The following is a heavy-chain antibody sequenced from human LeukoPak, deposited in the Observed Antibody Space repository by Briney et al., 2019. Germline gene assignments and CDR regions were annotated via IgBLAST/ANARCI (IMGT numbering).Heavy chain of an antibody. V-gene: IGHV3-23*01. J-gene: IGHJ4*02. CDR3: AKGGRQQLVHYYFDY. Sequence: GGSLRLSCAASGFTFSSYAMSWVRQAPGKGLEWVSGITGSGGSTYYADSVKGRFTISRDNSKNTVYLQMNSLRAEDTAVYYCAKGGRQQLVHYYFDYWGQGTLVTVSS. D-gene: IGHD6-13*01. CDR2: ITGSGGST. CDR1: GFTFSSYA.